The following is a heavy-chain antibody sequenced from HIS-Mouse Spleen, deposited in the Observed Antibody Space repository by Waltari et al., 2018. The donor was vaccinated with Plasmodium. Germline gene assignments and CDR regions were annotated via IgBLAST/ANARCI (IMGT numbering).Heavy chain of an antibody. J-gene: IGHJ2*01. D-gene: IGHD7-27*01. CDR1: GFTFDAYA. Sequence: EVQLVESGGGLVQPGRSLRLSCAASGFTFDAYAMHWVRQAPGKGLEGGSGISGNSGSIGYADSWKGRFTISRDNAKNSLYLQMNSLRAEDTALYYCAKDPTGDRWYFDLWGRGTLVTVSS. V-gene: IGHV3-9*01. CDR3: AKDPTGDRWYFDL. CDR2: ISGNSGSI.